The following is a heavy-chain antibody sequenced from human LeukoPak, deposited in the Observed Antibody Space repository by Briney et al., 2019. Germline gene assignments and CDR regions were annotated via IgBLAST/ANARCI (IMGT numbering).Heavy chain of an antibody. V-gene: IGHV4-4*09. CDR3: ATWGSTSSRYGYFDY. CDR2: IYTSGTT. Sequence: SETLSLTCTVSGDSISTYYWSWIRQPPGKGLEWIGFIYTSGTTNYNPSLKSRVTISLGTSQNQFSLALSSVTAADTAVYYCATWGSTSSRYGYFDYWGHGTLVTVSS. J-gene: IGHJ4*01. D-gene: IGHD6-6*01. CDR1: GDSISTYY.